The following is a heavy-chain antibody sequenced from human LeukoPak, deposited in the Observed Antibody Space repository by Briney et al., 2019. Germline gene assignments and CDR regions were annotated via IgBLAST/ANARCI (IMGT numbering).Heavy chain of an antibody. CDR2: ISSFSSTI. CDR1: GFTFSSYG. Sequence: PGGSLRLSCAASGFTFSSYGMHWVRQAPGKGLEWVSYISSFSSTIYYADSMKGRFTISRDNAKNSLYLQMNSLRDEDTAVYYCAREYCSGGSCTGFDSWGQGTLVTVSS. J-gene: IGHJ4*02. CDR3: AREYCSGGSCTGFDS. V-gene: IGHV3-48*02. D-gene: IGHD2-15*01.